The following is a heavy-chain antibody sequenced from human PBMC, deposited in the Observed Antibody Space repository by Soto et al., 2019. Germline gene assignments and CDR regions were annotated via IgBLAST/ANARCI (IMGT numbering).Heavy chain of an antibody. V-gene: IGHV3-30-3*01. CDR2: ISYDGTNE. D-gene: IGHD6-13*01. J-gene: IGHJ4*02. Sequence: QVQLVESGGGVVQPGRSLRLSCAASGFTFSSYAMHWVRQAPGKGLERVAVISYDGTNEFYADSVKGRFTISRDNSKNTLYLQMNSMSAEDTAVYYCERGYTAADSNSNFDYWGQGTLVTVSS. CDR1: GFTFSSYA. CDR3: ERGYTAADSNSNFDY.